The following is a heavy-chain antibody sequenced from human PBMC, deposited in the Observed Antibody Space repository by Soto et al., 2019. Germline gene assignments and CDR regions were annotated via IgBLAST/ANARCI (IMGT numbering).Heavy chain of an antibody. J-gene: IGHJ4*02. CDR1: GFTFSSYS. Sequence: LSLTCAASGFTFSSYSMNWVRQAPGKGLEWASSISSSSSYIYYADSVKGRFTISRDNAKNSLYLQMNSLRAEDTAVYYCARDKNDFWSGYYNDLDYWGQGTLVTVSS. CDR2: ISSSSSYI. CDR3: ARDKNDFWSGYYNDLDY. D-gene: IGHD3-3*01. V-gene: IGHV3-21*01.